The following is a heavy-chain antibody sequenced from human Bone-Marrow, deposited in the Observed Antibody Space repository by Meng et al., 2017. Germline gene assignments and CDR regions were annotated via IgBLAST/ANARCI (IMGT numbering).Heavy chain of an antibody. CDR3: ARGSPRGVEYYYDSSGYYLGRAFDI. CDR2: IYRDGST. V-gene: IGHV3-66*02. J-gene: IGHJ3*02. Sequence: GGSLRLSCAASGFSVISNYMTWVRQAPGEGLEWVSVIYRDGSTYYADSVKGRFTISRDSSKNTVYVQMNSLRGEDTAVYYCARGSPRGVEYYYDSSGYYLGRAFDIWGQGTMVTVSS. CDR1: GFSVISNY. D-gene: IGHD3-22*01.